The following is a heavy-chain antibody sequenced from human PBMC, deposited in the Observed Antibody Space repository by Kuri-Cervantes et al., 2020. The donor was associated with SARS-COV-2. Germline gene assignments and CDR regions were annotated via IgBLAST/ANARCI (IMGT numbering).Heavy chain of an antibody. Sequence: GGSLRLSCAASGLTFSSYWMSWVRQAPGKGLEWVANIKQEGSEKYYVDSVKGRFTISRDNAKNSLYLQMNSLRAEDTAVYYFSRQKYSYGFAGSGGIYYMDVWGKGTTVTVSS. V-gene: IGHV3-7*01. CDR1: GLTFSSYW. CDR2: IKQEGSEK. D-gene: IGHD5-18*01. J-gene: IGHJ6*03. CDR3: SRQKYSYGFAGSGGIYYMDV.